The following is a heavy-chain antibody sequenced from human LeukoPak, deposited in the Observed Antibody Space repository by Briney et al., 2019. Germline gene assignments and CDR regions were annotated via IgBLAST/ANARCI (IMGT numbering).Heavy chain of an antibody. D-gene: IGHD3-22*01. CDR3: ARGEPHYYYDSSGYYYP. J-gene: IGHJ4*02. CDR1: GGSFSGYY. Sequence: PSETLSLTCAVYGGSFSGYYWSWIRQPPGKGLEWIGEINHSGSTNYNPSLKSRVTISVDTSKNQFSLKLGSVTAADTAVYYCARGEPHYYYDSSGYYYPRGQGTLVTVSS. V-gene: IGHV4-34*01. CDR2: INHSGST.